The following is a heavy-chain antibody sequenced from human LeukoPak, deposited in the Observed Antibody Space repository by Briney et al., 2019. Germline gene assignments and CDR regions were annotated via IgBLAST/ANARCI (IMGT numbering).Heavy chain of an antibody. D-gene: IGHD3-10*01. V-gene: IGHV4-59*08. J-gene: IGHJ4*02. CDR2: IYYSGST. CDR3: ARHRFTAGSGNDY. CDR1: GGSISSYY. Sequence: SETLSLTRTVSGGSISSYYWSWIRQPPGKGLEWIGYIYYSGSTNYNPSLKSRVTISVDTSKNQFSLKLSSVTAADTAVYYCARHRFTAGSGNDYWGQGTLVTVSS.